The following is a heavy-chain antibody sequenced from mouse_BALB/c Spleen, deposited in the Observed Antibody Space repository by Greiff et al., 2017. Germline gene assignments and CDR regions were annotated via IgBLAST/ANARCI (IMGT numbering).Heavy chain of an antibody. CDR2: INPSTGYT. J-gene: IGHJ2*01. CDR3: ARTGPCDY. V-gene: IGHV1-7*01. D-gene: IGHD4-1*01. CDR1: GYTFTSYW. Sequence: QVQLQQSGAELAKPGASVKMSCKASGYTFTSYWMHWVKQRPGQGLEWIGYINPSTGYTEYNQKFKDKATLTADKSSSTAYMQLSSLTSEDSAVYYCARTGPCDYWGQGTTLTVSS.